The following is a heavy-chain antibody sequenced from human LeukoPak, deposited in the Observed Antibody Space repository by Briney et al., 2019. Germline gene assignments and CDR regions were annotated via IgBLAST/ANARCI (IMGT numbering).Heavy chain of an antibody. V-gene: IGHV4-59*08. CDR1: GGSITSHS. J-gene: IGHJ4*02. D-gene: IGHD3-16*01. CDR2: SYYSGTT. Sequence: SETLSLTCNVSGGSITSHSWNWIRQSPGKGLEWIGYSYYSGTTNYSPSLKSRVTISLDTSKNQFSLKLSSVTAADTAVYYCARQDGGRTIPYRPFDYWGQGTLVTVSS. CDR3: ARQDGGRTIPYRPFDY.